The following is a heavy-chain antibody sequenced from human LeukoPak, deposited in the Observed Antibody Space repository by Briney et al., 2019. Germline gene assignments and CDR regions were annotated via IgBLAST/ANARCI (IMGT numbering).Heavy chain of an antibody. J-gene: IGHJ1*01. CDR3: ARLAAVPG. Sequence: ASVKVSCKTSGYTFTDYYIYWVRQAPGQGLEWMGWINPNSGGTNYAQKFQGRVAMTRDTSISTAYMELSSLRSDDTAVYYCARLAAVPGWGQGTLVTVSS. CDR1: GYTFTDYY. CDR2: INPNSGGT. V-gene: IGHV1-2*02. D-gene: IGHD6-19*01.